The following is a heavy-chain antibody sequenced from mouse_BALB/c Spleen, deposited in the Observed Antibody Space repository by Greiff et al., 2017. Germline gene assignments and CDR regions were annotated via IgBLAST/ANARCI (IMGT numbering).Heavy chain of an antibody. J-gene: IGHJ1*01. CDR1: GFTFSSYA. CDR2: ISSGGST. CDR3: ARGRDSSDGYYVWYFDV. D-gene: IGHD2-3*01. Sequence: EVQGVESGGGLVKPGGSLKLSCAASGFTFSSYAVSWVRQTPEKRLEWVASISSGGSTYYPDSVKGRFTISRDNARNILYLQMSSLRSEDTAMYYCARGRDSSDGYYVWYFDVWGAGTTVTVSS. V-gene: IGHV5-6-5*01.